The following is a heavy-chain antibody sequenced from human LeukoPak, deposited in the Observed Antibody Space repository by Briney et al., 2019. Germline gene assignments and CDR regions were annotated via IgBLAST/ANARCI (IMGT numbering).Heavy chain of an antibody. CDR2: IKQDGSEK. Sequence: GGSLRLSCAASGFTFSGYWMSWVRQAPGKGLEWVANIKQDGSEKYYVDSVKGRFTISRDNAKNSLYLQMNSLRAEDTAVYYCARYSYGYTFDYWGQGTLVTVSS. CDR3: ARYSYGYTFDY. CDR1: GFTFSGYW. J-gene: IGHJ4*02. V-gene: IGHV3-7*01. D-gene: IGHD5-18*01.